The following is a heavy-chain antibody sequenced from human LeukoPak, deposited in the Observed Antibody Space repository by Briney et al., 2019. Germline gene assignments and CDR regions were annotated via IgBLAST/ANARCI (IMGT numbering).Heavy chain of an antibody. Sequence: PSETLSLTCTVSGYSISSGYFWGWFRQPPGKGLEWIGSIHLRGDTSYNPSLKSRVTISVDTSKNQFSLKLSSVTAADTAVYYCARSPGTDCGGDCTESVMDAFDIWGQGTMVTVSS. CDR1: GYSISSGYF. V-gene: IGHV4-38-2*02. CDR2: IHLRGDT. CDR3: ARSPGTDCGGDCTESVMDAFDI. D-gene: IGHD2-21*01. J-gene: IGHJ3*02.